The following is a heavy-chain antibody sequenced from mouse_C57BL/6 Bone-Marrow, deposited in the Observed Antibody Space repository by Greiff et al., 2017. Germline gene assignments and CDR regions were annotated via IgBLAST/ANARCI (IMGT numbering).Heavy chain of an antibody. J-gene: IGHJ1*03. V-gene: IGHV15-2*01. D-gene: IGHD1-1*01. CDR2: KLPSIGRT. CDR1: DSEVFPIAY. CDR3: ARRYYGSSPRWYFDV. Sequence: VQLQQSGSELRSPGSSVKLSCKDFDSEVFPIAYMSWVRQKPGHGFEWIGGKLPSIGRTIYGEKFEDKATLDADTLSNTAYLELNSLTSEDSAIYYCARRYYGSSPRWYFDVWGTGTTVTVSS.